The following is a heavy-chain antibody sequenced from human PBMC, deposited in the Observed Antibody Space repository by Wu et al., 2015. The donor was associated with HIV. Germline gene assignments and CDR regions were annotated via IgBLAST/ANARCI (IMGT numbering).Heavy chain of an antibody. CDR2: ISAYNGNT. CDR3: ARDAQQLVTPYYYYGMDV. V-gene: IGHV1-18*01. Sequence: QVQLVQSGAEVKKPGASVKVSCKASGYTFTSYGISWVRQAPGQGLEWMGWISAYNGNTNYAQKFQGRVTITADESTSTAYMELSSLRSEDTAVYYCARDAQQLVTPYYYYGMDVWGQGTTVTVSS. D-gene: IGHD6-13*01. CDR1: GYTFTSYG. J-gene: IGHJ6*02.